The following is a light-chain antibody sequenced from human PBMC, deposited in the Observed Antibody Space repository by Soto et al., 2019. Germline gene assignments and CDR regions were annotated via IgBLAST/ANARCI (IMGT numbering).Light chain of an antibody. Sequence: DVQMTQSPSSLSASVGDRVTITCRSSLSISNYLNWYQQNPGKPPRVLIYGATNVLSGVPSRFSGSGSGTDFTLTISNLRPEDFATYYCHLTYSPPLTFGQGTRL. CDR3: HLTYSPPLT. CDR1: LSISNY. V-gene: IGKV1-39*01. CDR2: GAT. J-gene: IGKJ5*01.